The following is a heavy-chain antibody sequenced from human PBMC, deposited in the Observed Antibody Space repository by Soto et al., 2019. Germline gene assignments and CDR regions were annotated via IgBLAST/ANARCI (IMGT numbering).Heavy chain of an antibody. D-gene: IGHD3-16*02. CDR1: GFTFSSYS. CDR2: ISSSSSTI. V-gene: IGHV3-48*02. J-gene: IGHJ5*01. CDR3: ARENDYVWGSYRLNWFDS. Sequence: EVQLVESGGGLVQPGGSLRLSCAASGFTFSSYSMNWVRQAPGKGLKWVSYISSSSSTIYYADSVKGRFTISRDNAKNSLYLQMNSLRDEDTAVYYCARENDYVWGSYRLNWFDSWGQGTLVTVSS.